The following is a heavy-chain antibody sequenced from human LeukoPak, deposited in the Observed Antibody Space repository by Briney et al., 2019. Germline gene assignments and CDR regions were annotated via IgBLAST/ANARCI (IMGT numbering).Heavy chain of an antibody. V-gene: IGHV3-48*03. Sequence: PGGSLRLSCAASGFTFSSYEMNWVRQAPGKGLEWVSYISSSGSTIYYADSVKGRFTISRDNAKNSLYLQMNSLRAEDTAVYYCAREKQWLPNDAFDIWGQGAMVIVSS. CDR1: GFTFSSYE. CDR3: AREKQWLPNDAFDI. D-gene: IGHD6-19*01. J-gene: IGHJ3*02. CDR2: ISSSGSTI.